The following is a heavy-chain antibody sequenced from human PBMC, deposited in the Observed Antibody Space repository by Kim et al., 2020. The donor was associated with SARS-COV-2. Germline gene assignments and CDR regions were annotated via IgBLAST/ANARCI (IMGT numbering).Heavy chain of an antibody. CDR2: ISADGMSH. V-gene: IGHV3-30*04. Sequence: GGSLRLSCVFSLGVNHMHWVRQAPGKGLEWVAAISADGMSHYYSDSVKGRFTISRDNPNNIMFLQLDSLRTEDTAVYYCAREGQSSGRAGTFDVWGQGTLVTVSS. CDR3: AREGQSSGRAGTFDV. D-gene: IGHD1-1*01. CDR1: FSLGVNH. J-gene: IGHJ3*01.